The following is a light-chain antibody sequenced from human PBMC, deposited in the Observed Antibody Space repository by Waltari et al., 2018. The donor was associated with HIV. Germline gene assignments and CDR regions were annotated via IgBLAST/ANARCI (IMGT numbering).Light chain of an antibody. CDR2: DAA. CDR3: QQYNKGPRGNT. Sequence: EIVMTQSPATLSVSPGQRVTLSCRASQSVSAKVAWYQQRPGQAPRLLIYDAATRPSGVPARFSGSGSGTEFTLTISSLQSEDFATYFCQQYNKGPRGNTFGQGTKLEIK. V-gene: IGKV3-15*01. CDR1: QSVSAK. J-gene: IGKJ2*01.